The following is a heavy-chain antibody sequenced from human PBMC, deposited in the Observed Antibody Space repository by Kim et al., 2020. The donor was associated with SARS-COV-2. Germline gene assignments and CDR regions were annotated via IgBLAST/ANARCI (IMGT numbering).Heavy chain of an antibody. D-gene: IGHD5-18*01. V-gene: IGHV4-59*09. J-gene: IGHJ6*03. Sequence: KSRVTISVDTSKNQFSLKLSSVTAADTAVYYCARGIGYSYGPYYYYYMDVWGKGTTVTVSS. CDR3: ARGIGYSYGPYYYYYMDV.